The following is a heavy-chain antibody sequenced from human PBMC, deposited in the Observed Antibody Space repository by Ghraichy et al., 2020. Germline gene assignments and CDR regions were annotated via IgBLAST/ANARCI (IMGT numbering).Heavy chain of an antibody. CDR3: ARVATIFGVVINWFDP. D-gene: IGHD3-3*01. V-gene: IGHV4-34*01. CDR1: GGSFSGYY. J-gene: IGHJ5*02. CDR2: INHSGST. Sequence: SETLSLTCAVYGGSFSGYYWSWIRQPPGKGLEWIGEINHSGSTNYNPSLKSRVTISVDTSKNQFSLKLSSVTAADTAVYYCARVATIFGVVINWFDPWGQGTLVTVSS.